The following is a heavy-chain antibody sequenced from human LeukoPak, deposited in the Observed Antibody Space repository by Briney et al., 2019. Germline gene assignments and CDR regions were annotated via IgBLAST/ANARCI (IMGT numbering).Heavy chain of an antibody. CDR2: IYYSGST. V-gene: IGHV4-39*07. D-gene: IGHD4-17*01. CDR3: ARAKLGDYDFDP. CDR1: GGSISSSSYY. Sequence: SETLSLTCTVSGGSISSSSYYWGWIRQPPGKGLEWIGNIYYSGSTYYNPSLKRRVTISLDTSKNQFSLKLSSVTAADTAVYYCARAKLGDYDFDPWGQGTLVTVSS. J-gene: IGHJ5*02.